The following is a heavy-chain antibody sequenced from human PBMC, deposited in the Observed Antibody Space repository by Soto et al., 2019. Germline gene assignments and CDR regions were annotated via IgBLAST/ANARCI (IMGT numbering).Heavy chain of an antibody. D-gene: IGHD2-21*02. Sequence: EVQLVESGGGLVQPGGSLRLSCAASGFTFSSYWMSWVRQAPGMGLEWVANIKQDGSEKYYVDSVKGRFTISRDNAKNSLYLQMNSLRAEDTAVYYCAREGTVVTPYFDYWGQGTLVTVSS. CDR3: AREGTVVTPYFDY. CDR2: IKQDGSEK. V-gene: IGHV3-7*01. J-gene: IGHJ4*02. CDR1: GFTFSSYW.